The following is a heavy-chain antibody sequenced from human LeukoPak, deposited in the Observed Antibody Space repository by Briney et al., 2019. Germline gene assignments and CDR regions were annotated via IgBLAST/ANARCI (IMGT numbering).Heavy chain of an antibody. CDR2: INHSGST. J-gene: IGHJ5*02. Sequence: SETLSLTCAVYGGSFSGYYWSWIRQPPGKGLEWIGEINHSGSTSYNPSLKSRVTISVDTSKNQFSLKLSSVTAADTAVYYCARRQIIVVPAAIPGNWFDPWGQGTLVTVSS. D-gene: IGHD2-2*01. V-gene: IGHV4-34*01. CDR1: GGSFSGYY. CDR3: ARRQIIVVPAAIPGNWFDP.